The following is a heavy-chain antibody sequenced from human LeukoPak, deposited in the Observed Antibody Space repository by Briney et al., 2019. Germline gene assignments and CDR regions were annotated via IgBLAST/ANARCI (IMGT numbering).Heavy chain of an antibody. CDR2: ISSSRSYI. Sequence: GGSLRLSCAASGFTFSSYSMNWVRQAPGKGLERVSSISSSRSYIYYADSVKGRFTISRDNAKNSLYLQMNSLRAEDTAVYYCARVGEYCSGGSCYAIGSMDVWGKGTTVTVSS. CDR1: GFTFSSYS. V-gene: IGHV3-21*04. J-gene: IGHJ6*04. CDR3: ARVGEYCSGGSCYAIGSMDV. D-gene: IGHD2-15*01.